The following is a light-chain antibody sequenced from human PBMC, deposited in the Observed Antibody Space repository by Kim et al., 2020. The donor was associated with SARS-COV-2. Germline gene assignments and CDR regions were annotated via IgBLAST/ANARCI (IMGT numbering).Light chain of an antibody. CDR3: SSYAGSNNLV. CDR1: SSDVGGYNY. J-gene: IGLJ3*02. CDR2: EVS. V-gene: IGLV2-8*01. Sequence: GQPVTISCPGTSSDVGGYNYVSWYQQHPGKAPNLLIYEVSKRPSGVPDRFSGSKSGNTASLTVSGLQAEDEADYYCSSYAGSNNLVFGGGTQLTVL.